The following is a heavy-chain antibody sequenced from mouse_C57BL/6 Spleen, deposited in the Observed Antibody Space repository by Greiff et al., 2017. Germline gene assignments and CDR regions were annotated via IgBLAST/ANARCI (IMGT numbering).Heavy chain of an antibody. D-gene: IGHD1-1*01. CDR2: IYPGDGDT. Sequence: VQLQQSGAELVKPGASVKISCKASGYAFSSYWMNWVKQRPGTGLEGIGQIYPGDGDTNYNGKFKGKATLTAYKSSSTAYMQLSSLTSEDSAVYFCAREGAYYGSSYGYAMDYWGQGTSVTVSS. V-gene: IGHV1-80*01. CDR3: AREGAYYGSSYGYAMDY. J-gene: IGHJ4*01. CDR1: GYAFSSYW.